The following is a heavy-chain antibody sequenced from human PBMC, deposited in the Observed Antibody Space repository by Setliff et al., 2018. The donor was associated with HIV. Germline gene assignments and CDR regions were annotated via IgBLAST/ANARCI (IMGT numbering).Heavy chain of an antibody. Sequence: PSETLSLTCTVSGGSIRSSSYYWGWIRQPPGKGLEWIGIVTINYSGTTYYNPSLQSRVTISVHTSKNQFSLKLSSVTAADTAFYYCATGITAAPDYWGQGSLVTVSS. J-gene: IGHJ4*02. V-gene: IGHV4-39*01. D-gene: IGHD6-25*01. CDR2: INYSGTT. CDR1: GGSIRSSSYY. CDR3: ATGITAAPDY.